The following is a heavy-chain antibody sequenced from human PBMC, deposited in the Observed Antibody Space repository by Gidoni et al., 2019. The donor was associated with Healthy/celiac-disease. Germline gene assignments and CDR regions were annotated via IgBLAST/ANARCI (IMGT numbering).Heavy chain of an antibody. V-gene: IGHV5-10-1*01. CDR3: ARKRVVTANWDAFDI. Sequence: EVQLVQSGAEVKKPGESLRISCKGSGYSFTSYWISWVRQMPGKGLEWMGRIDPSDSYTNYSPSFQGHVTISADKSISTAYLQWSSLKASDTAMYYCARKRVVTANWDAFDIWGQGTMVTVSS. CDR1: GYSFTSYW. J-gene: IGHJ3*02. D-gene: IGHD2-21*02. CDR2: IDPSDSYT.